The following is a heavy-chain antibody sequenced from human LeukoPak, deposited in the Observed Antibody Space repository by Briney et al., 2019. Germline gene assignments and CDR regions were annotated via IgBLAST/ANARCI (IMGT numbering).Heavy chain of an antibody. Sequence: ASVKVSCKASGYTFTSYGISWVRQAPGQGLEWMGWISAYNGNTNYAQKLQGRVTMTTDTSTSTAYMELRSLRSDDTAVYYCARDFITIFGVDSFDYRGQGTLVTVSS. J-gene: IGHJ4*02. D-gene: IGHD3-3*01. V-gene: IGHV1-18*01. CDR1: GYTFTSYG. CDR3: ARDFITIFGVDSFDY. CDR2: ISAYNGNT.